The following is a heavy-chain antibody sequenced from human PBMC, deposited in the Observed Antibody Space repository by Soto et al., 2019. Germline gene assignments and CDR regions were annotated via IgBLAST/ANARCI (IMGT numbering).Heavy chain of an antibody. V-gene: IGHV1-18*01. Sequence: QVQLVQSGAEVKKPGASVKVSCRASGYSFTSYGITWVRQTPGQGLEWMGWISVHNGYTNYPQKLQDRITMTTDTSTSTAYMELTSLRSDDTAVYYCARGRGVSSWYETPHYFDSWGPGTLVTV. CDR3: ARGRGVSSWYETPHYFDS. CDR2: ISVHNGYT. D-gene: IGHD6-13*01. CDR1: GYSFTSYG. J-gene: IGHJ4*02.